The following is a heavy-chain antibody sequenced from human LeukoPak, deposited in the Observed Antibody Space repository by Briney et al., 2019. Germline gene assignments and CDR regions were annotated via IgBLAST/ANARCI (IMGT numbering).Heavy chain of an antibody. J-gene: IGHJ4*02. D-gene: IGHD3-10*01. CDR1: GYTFTTYD. CDR3: ARRIRGAPTDY. CDR2: MNPNSGNT. V-gene: IGHV1-8*01. Sequence: ASVKVSCKASGYTFTTYDLNWVRQATGQGLEWMGWMNPNSGNTGYAQKFQGRVTMTRSISITTAYMELSNLTSEDTAVYYCARRIRGAPTDYWGQGTLVTVSS.